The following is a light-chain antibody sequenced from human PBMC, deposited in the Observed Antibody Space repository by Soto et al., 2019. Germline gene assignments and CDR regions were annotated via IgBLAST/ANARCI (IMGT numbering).Light chain of an antibody. CDR1: SSDVGIYNY. J-gene: IGLJ1*01. Sequence: VLTQPASVSGSPGQSIAISCTGSSSDVGIYNYVSWYQQHPGKVPKLIIYEVSNRPSGVSNRFSGSKSGNTASLTISGLQAEDEADYYCSSYTTSSARVFGTGTKVTVL. CDR2: EVS. CDR3: SSYTTSSARV. V-gene: IGLV2-14*01.